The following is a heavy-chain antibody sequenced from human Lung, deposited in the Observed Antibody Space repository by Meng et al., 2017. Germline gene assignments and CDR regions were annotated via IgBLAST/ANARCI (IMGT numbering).Heavy chain of an antibody. V-gene: IGHV4-34*01. J-gene: IGHJ4*02. CDR1: GGSFSDYY. CDR2: INHSGST. Sequence: QVQLEQGGEWLLKPFETPSLTCVVSGGSFSDYYWSWSRQPPGKGLEWIGEINHSGSTNYNPSLESRATISVDTSQNNLSLKLSSVTAADSAVYYCARGPTTMAHDFDYWGQGTLVTVSS. D-gene: IGHD4-11*01. CDR3: ARGPTTMAHDFDY.